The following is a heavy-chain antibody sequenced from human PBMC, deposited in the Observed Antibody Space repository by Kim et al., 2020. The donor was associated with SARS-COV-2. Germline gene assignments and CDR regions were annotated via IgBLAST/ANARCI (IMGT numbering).Heavy chain of an antibody. D-gene: IGHD3-22*01. CDR1: GGTFSSYA. Sequence: SVKVSCKASGGTFSSYAISWVRQAPGQGLEWMGGIIPIFGTANYAQKFQGRVTITADESTSTAYMELSSLRSEDTAVYYCASSGYYSFADLYYFDYWGQGTLVTVSS. CDR2: IIPIFGTA. V-gene: IGHV1-69*13. J-gene: IGHJ4*02. CDR3: ASSGYYSFADLYYFDY.